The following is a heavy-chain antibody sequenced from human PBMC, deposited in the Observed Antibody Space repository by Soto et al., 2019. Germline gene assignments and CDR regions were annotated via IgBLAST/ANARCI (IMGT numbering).Heavy chain of an antibody. D-gene: IGHD5-12*01. CDR1: GFTFSSYG. CDR3: ARVFGYDREYYYYGMDV. J-gene: IGHJ6*02. CDR2: IWYDGSNK. V-gene: IGHV3-33*01. Sequence: SLRLSCAASGFTFSSYGMHWVRQAPGKGLEWVAVIWYDGSNKYYADSVKGRFTISRDNSKNMLYLQMNSLRAEDTAVYYCARVFGYDREYYYYGMDVWGQGTTVTVSS.